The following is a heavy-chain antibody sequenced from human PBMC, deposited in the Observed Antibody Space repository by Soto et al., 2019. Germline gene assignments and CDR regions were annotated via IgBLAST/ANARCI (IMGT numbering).Heavy chain of an antibody. CDR1: GDSFSTSY. Sequence: QVQLVQSGAEVKKPGASVTVSCKASGDSFSTSYIYWVRQAPGQGLEWMGVISPSGDSTSYAQKFQARLTVTRDTSKRTVYMELTSLRSDDTAVYYCATQRAIEAAGSGLALDSWGQGTLVSVSS. J-gene: IGHJ4*02. D-gene: IGHD6-13*01. V-gene: IGHV1-46*01. CDR2: ISPSGDST. CDR3: ATQRAIEAAGSGLALDS.